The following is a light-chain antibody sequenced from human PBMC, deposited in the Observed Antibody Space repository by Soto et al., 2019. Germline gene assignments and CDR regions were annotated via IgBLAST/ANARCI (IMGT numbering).Light chain of an antibody. CDR2: EVG. J-gene: IGLJ1*01. CDR1: GSDVGSYNR. CDR3: NSYTSTNTYV. Sequence: QSALTQPPSVSGSPGQSVTISCTGTGSDVGSYNRVSWYQQPPGTAPKLMIYEVGNRPSGVPDRFSGSKSGNTASLTISGLQAEDEADYYCNSYTSTNTYVFGTGTRSPS. V-gene: IGLV2-18*02.